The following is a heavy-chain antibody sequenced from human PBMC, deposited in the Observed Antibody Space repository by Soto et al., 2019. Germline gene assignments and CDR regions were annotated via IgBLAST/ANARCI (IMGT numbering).Heavy chain of an antibody. D-gene: IGHD3-3*01. CDR3: VRDGRIFRSINKPHDAFDF. CDR2: ISTSSGNM. J-gene: IGHJ3*01. Sequence: GGSLRLSCAASGFTFSSYAMSWVRQAPEKGLEWVSSISTSSGNMYFADSVKGRFTISRDNAENSLYLQMNSLRAEDTAVYYCVRDGRIFRSINKPHDAFDFWGQGTTVTVSS. CDR1: GFTFSSYA. V-gene: IGHV3-21*01.